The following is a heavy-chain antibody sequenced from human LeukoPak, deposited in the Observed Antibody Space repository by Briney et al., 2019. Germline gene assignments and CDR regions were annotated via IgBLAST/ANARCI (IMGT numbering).Heavy chain of an antibody. J-gene: IGHJ4*02. Sequence: PGGSLRLSCAASGFTFSSYWMSWVRQAPGKGLEWVANIKQDGSEKYYVDSVKGRFTISRDNAKNSLYLQMNSLRAEDTAVYYCARDGNDYGDYGGLDYWGQGTLVTVSS. CDR2: IKQDGSEK. CDR3: ARDGNDYGDYGGLDY. V-gene: IGHV3-7*04. CDR1: GFTFSSYW. D-gene: IGHD4-17*01.